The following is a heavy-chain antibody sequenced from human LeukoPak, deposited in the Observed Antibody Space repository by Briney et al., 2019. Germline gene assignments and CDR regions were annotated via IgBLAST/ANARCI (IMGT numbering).Heavy chain of an antibody. J-gene: IGHJ3*02. D-gene: IGHD5-12*01. Sequence: GGSLRLSCAASGFTVSSIYMSWVRQAPGKGLEWVSVIYSGGSTYYADSVKGRFTISRDNSKNTLYLQMNSLRAEDTAVYYCARDPGGYGSDIWGQGTMVTVSS. V-gene: IGHV3-66*01. CDR1: GFTVSSIY. CDR2: IYSGGST. CDR3: ARDPGGYGSDI.